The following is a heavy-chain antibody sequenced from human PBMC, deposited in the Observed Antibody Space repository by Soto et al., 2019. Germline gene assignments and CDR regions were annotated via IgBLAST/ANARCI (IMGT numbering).Heavy chain of an antibody. CDR2: IWYDGTQK. D-gene: IGHD4-17*01. V-gene: IGHV3-33*01. CDR1: GFTFNTYS. Sequence: GGSLRLSCEASGFTFNTYSMHWVRQPPGKGLEWLAAIWYDGTQKYYADSVKGRFIISRDDSKKTLYLEMNSLRAEDTAVYYCARAGGTTVTGLWHFDSWGQGTLVTVSS. CDR3: ARAGGTTVTGLWHFDS. J-gene: IGHJ4*02.